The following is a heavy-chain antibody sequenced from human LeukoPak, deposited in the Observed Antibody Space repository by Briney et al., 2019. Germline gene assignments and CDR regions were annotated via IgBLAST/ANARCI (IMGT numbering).Heavy chain of an antibody. CDR3: AKDNEVDYFGSGSYGTGAE. V-gene: IGHV3-43*02. D-gene: IGHD3-10*01. CDR2: ISGDGGYT. Sequence: GGTLRLSCAASGFTFDDYAMHWVRQAPGKGLEWVSLISGDGGYTYYADSVKGRFTISRDNSKNSLYLRMNSLRTEDTALYYCAKDNEVDYFGSGSYGTGAEWGQGTLVTVSS. J-gene: IGHJ4*02. CDR1: GFTFDDYA.